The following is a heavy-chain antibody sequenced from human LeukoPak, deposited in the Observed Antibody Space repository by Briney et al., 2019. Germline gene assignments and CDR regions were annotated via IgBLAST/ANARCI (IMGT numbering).Heavy chain of an antibody. CDR1: GGTFSSYA. D-gene: IGHD3-22*01. Sequence: SVKVSCKASGGTFSSYAISWVRQAPGQGLEWMGGIIPIFGTANYAQKFQGRVTITADESTSTAYIELSSLRSEDTAVYYCARAPCSYDSSGYYCGPYYYYGMDVWGQGTTVTVSS. CDR2: IIPIFGTA. V-gene: IGHV1-69*01. J-gene: IGHJ6*02. CDR3: ARAPCSYDSSGYYCGPYYYYGMDV.